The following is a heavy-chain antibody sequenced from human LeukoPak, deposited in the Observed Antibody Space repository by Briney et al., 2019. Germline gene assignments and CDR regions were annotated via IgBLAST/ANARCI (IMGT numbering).Heavy chain of an antibody. Sequence: GGSLRLSCAAYGFNFNSYAVHWVRQAPGKGLEWVAFISYDGSKTYHADSVKGRFTISRDTSKTTLYLQMNSLRAEDTAVYYCATELRILSWGVDAFDIWGQGTMVTVCS. D-gene: IGHD3-10*01. J-gene: IGHJ3*02. CDR1: GFNFNSYA. V-gene: IGHV3-30*04. CDR2: ISYDGSKT. CDR3: ATELRILSWGVDAFDI.